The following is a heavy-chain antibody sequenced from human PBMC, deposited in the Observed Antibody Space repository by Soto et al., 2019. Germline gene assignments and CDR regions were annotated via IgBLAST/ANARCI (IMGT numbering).Heavy chain of an antibody. D-gene: IGHD2-15*01. CDR1: RGTFGSYA. V-gene: IGHV1-69*05. CDR2: IIPIFGTA. Sequence: ASVKASWKASRGTFGSYAIRWVRQAPGQGLEWMGGIIPIFGTANYAQKFQDRVIITRDTSASTAYMDLSSLRSEDTAVYYCARGIATGQLDPWGQGTLVTVSS. CDR3: ARGIATGQLDP. J-gene: IGHJ5*02.